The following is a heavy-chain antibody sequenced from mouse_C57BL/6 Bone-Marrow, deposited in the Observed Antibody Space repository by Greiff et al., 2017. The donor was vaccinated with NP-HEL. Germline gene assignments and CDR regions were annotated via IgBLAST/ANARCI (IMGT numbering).Heavy chain of an antibody. CDR1: GYAFSSSW. J-gene: IGHJ3*01. V-gene: IGHV1-82*01. CDR2: IYPGDGDT. Sequence: QVQLQQSGPELVKPGASVKISCKASGYAFSSSWMNWVKQRPGKGLEWIGRIYPGDGDTNYNGKFKGKATLTADKSSSTAYMQLSSLTSEDSAVYFCAREGSPGFAYWGQGTLVTVSA. CDR3: AREGSPGFAY.